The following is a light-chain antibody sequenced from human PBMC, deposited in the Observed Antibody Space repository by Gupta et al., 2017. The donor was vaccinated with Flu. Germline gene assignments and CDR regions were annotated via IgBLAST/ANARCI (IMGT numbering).Light chain of an antibody. Sequence: PSSLSASVGDRVTITCQASQEISNYLNWYQQKPGKAPKLLIYDASKLETGVPSRFSGSGSGTXFTFTIXSLQPEDIATYYCQQDDNLPRTFGXGTKLEIK. V-gene: IGKV1-33*01. CDR3: QQDDNLPRT. J-gene: IGKJ2*01. CDR1: QEISNY. CDR2: DAS.